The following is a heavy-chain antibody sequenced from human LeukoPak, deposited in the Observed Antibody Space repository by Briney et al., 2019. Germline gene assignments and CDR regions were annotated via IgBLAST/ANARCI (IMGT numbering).Heavy chain of an antibody. J-gene: IGHJ4*02. CDR1: GYTFTGYY. Sequence: GASVKVSCKASGYTFTGYYMHWVRQAPGQGLEWMGWINPNSGGTNYAQKFQGRVTMTRDTSISTAYMELSRLRSDDTAVYYCARKHYDILTGRHWYYFDYWGQGTLVTVSS. V-gene: IGHV1-2*02. CDR3: ARKHYDILTGRHWYYFDY. CDR2: INPNSGGT. D-gene: IGHD3-9*01.